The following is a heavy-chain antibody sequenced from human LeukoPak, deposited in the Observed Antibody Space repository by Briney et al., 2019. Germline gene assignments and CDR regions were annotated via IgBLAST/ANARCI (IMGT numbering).Heavy chain of an antibody. CDR1: GGTFSSYA. V-gene: IGHV1-69*05. D-gene: IGHD1-1*01. CDR3: ARDTGTDLYYFDY. Sequence: SVKVSCKASGGTFSSYAISWVRQAPGQGLEWMGGIIPIFGTANYAQKFQGRVTITTDDSTSTAYMELSSLRSEDTAVYYCARDTGTDLYYFDYWGQGTLVTVSS. CDR2: IIPIFGTA. J-gene: IGHJ4*02.